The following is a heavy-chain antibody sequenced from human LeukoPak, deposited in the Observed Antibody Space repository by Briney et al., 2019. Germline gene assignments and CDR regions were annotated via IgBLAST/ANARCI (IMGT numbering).Heavy chain of an antibody. CDR1: GFTFSDHA. J-gene: IGHJ4*02. CDR2: INGNGGGS. V-gene: IGHV3-23*01. CDR3: AKDCCDYAPLDH. D-gene: IGHD4/OR15-4a*01. Sequence: TGGSLRPSCAASGFTFSDHAMSWVRQAPAKGLEWVSSINGNGGGSYYIDSVKGRFTVSRDNSKNTLYLQMNSLRVDDTAIYYCAKDCCDYAPLDHWGQGTQVTVSS.